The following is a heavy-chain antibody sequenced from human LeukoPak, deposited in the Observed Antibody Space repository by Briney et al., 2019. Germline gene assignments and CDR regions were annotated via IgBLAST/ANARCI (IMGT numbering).Heavy chain of an antibody. CDR3: AKSIYGYGSGSYQGTFDY. D-gene: IGHD3-10*01. V-gene: IGHV3-23*01. Sequence: GGSLRLSCAASGFTFSSYAMGWVRQAPGKGLGWVSAISGSGGSTYYADSVKGRFTISRDNSKNTLYLQMNGLRAEDTAVYFCAKSIYGYGSGSYQGTFDYWGQGTLVTVSS. J-gene: IGHJ4*02. CDR1: GFTFSSYA. CDR2: ISGSGGST.